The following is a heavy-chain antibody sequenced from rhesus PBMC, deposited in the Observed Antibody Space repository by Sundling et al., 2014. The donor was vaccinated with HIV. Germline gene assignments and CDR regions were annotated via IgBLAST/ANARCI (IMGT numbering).Heavy chain of an antibody. CDR3: ATTIAAGPDGLDS. Sequence: QVNLHQWCEGVVKPSETLSLTCAVYGGSISVYQYWSWIRQPPGKGLEWIGEINGNSGSTSYNPSLKSRVTISRDTSKNEFSLKVNSVTAADTADYYCATTIAAGPDGLDSWGQGVVFTVSS. V-gene: IGHV4-73*01. J-gene: IGHJ6*01. D-gene: IGHD6-13*01. CDR2: INGNSGST. CDR1: GGSISVYQY.